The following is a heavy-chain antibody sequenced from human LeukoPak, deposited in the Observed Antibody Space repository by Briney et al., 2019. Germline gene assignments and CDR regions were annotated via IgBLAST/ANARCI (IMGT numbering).Heavy chain of an antibody. Sequence: GGSLRLSCAASGFTFSSYWMSWVRQAPGRGLEWVANIKQDGSEKYYVDSVKGGFTISRDNAKKSPYMQMNSLRAEDTAVYYCASRNYDILTGYYADFFDYWGQGTLVTVSS. CDR2: IKQDGSEK. J-gene: IGHJ4*02. D-gene: IGHD3-9*01. V-gene: IGHV3-7*03. CDR3: ASRNYDILTGYYADFFDY. CDR1: GFTFSSYW.